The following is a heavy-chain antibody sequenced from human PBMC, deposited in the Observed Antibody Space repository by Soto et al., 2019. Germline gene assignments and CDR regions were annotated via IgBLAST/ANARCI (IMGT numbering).Heavy chain of an antibody. V-gene: IGHV3-66*01. CDR1: GFTVSSYH. Sequence: EVQLVESGGGLVQPGGSLRLSCAASGFTVSSYHMSWVRQAPGKGLEWVSVLYSAGSADFADSVKGRFTISRDNSKNTLYLQMSSLRAEDTAVYYCARVHGSSYHYFDYWGQGTLVTVSS. J-gene: IGHJ4*02. D-gene: IGHD6-13*01. CDR2: LYSAGSA. CDR3: ARVHGSSYHYFDY.